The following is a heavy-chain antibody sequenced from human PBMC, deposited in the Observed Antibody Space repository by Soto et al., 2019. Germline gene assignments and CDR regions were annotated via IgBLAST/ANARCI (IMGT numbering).Heavy chain of an antibody. J-gene: IGHJ4*02. V-gene: IGHV1-69*13. CDR2: IIPIFGTA. Sequence: SVKVSCKASGGTFSSYAISWVRQAPGQGLEWMGGIIPIFGTANYAQKFQGRVTITADESTSTAYMELSSLRSEDTAVYYCARGVYNYYDSSGYPPETDYWGQGTLVTVSS. CDR3: ARGVYNYYDSSGYPPETDY. D-gene: IGHD3-22*01. CDR1: GGTFSSYA.